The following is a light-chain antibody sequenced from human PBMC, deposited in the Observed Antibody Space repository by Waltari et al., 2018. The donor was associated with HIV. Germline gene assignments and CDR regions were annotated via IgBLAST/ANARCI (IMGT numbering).Light chain of an antibody. CDR3: QSYDSSLSGSFV. V-gene: IGLV1-40*01. J-gene: IGLJ1*01. CDR2: ADD. Sequence: QSVLTPPPSVSGAPGQRVTIPCTGSRSNIGAGYDVHWFQQLPGTAPNLLIYADDNRPSGVPDRFSGSKSGTSASLAITGLQAEDEADYYCQSYDSSLSGSFVFGTGTKVTVL. CDR1: RSNIGAGYD.